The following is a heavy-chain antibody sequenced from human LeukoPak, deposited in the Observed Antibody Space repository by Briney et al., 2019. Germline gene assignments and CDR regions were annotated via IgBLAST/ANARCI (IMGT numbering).Heavy chain of an antibody. CDR2: IYPGDSDT. Sequence: GASLQISWEGAGYNFTSYWIGWVRPLPGKGLEWRGIIYPGDSDTRYSPSFQGQVTISADQSISTAYLQWSSLKASDTAMYYCARRYYYGSGSYYSRGYYFDYWGQGTLVTVFS. CDR3: ARRYYYGSGSYYSRGYYFDY. D-gene: IGHD3-10*01. CDR1: GYNFTSYW. J-gene: IGHJ4*02. V-gene: IGHV5-51*01.